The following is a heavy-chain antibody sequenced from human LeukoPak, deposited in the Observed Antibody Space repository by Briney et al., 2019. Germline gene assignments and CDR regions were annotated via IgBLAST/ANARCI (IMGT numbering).Heavy chain of an antibody. V-gene: IGHV1-69*06. CDR2: IIPIFGTA. J-gene: IGHJ5*02. D-gene: IGHD3-10*01. Sequence: SVKVSCKASGGTFSSYAISWVRQAPGQGLEWMGGIIPIFGTANYAQKFQGRVTITADKSTSTAYMELSSLRSEDTAVYYCARDAAMVRGVIIRFTNWFDPWGQGTLVTVSS. CDR1: GGTFSSYA. CDR3: ARDAAMVRGVIIRFTNWFDP.